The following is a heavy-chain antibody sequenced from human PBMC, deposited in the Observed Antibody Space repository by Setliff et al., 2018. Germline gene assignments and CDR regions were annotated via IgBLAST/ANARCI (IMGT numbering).Heavy chain of an antibody. V-gene: IGHV3-74*01. CDR3: VRGSAYSSGSFDC. Sequence: GGSLRLSCAASEFTLSTYWIHWVRQAPRKGLVWVTRINSDGSTTTYADSVKGRFTISRDNGKNTVYLQMNSLRAEDTAMYYCVRGSAYSSGSFDCWGQGTLVTVSP. CDR1: EFTLSTYW. J-gene: IGHJ4*02. CDR2: INSDGSTT. D-gene: IGHD3-22*01.